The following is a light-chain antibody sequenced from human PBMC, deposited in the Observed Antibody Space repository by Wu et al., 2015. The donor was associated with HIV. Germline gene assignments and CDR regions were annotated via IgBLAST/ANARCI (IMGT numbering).Light chain of an antibody. J-gene: IGKJ2*01. CDR3: QQYYSSPYN. CDR2: GAS. V-gene: IGKV3-20*01. Sequence: VLTQSPGTLSLSPGGRATLSCRVSESVSGYLAWYQQRPGQPPTLLIYGASSRAVGIPDRFSGSGSGTDFSLTIRRLEPEDFAVYYCQQYYSSPYNFGQGTRLEI. CDR1: ESVSGY.